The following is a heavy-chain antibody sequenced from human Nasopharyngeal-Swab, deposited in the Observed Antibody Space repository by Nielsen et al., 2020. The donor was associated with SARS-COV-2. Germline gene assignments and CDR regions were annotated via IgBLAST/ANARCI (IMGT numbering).Heavy chain of an antibody. D-gene: IGHD6-13*01. Sequence: ASVKVSCKASGYTFTSYGISWVRQAPGQGLEWMGWINAYNGNTNYAQKLQGRVTMTTDTSTSTAYMELRSLRSDDTAVYYCASASIAAAGTWEDPWGQGTLVTVSS. CDR1: GYTFTSYG. CDR2: INAYNGNT. J-gene: IGHJ5*02. CDR3: ASASIAAAGTWEDP. V-gene: IGHV1-18*01.